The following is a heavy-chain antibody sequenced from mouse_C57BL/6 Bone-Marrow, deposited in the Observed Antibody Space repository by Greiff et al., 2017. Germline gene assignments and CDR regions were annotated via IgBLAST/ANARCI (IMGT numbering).Heavy chain of an antibody. Sequence: QVQLQQSGAELVKPGASVKLSCKASGYTFTSYWMQWVKQRPGQGLEWIGEIDPSDSYTNSNQKFKGKATLTVDTSSSTAYMQLSSLTSEDSAVYYCARGYDTTGYYYAMDYWGQGTSVTVSS. V-gene: IGHV1-50*01. J-gene: IGHJ4*01. D-gene: IGHD1-1*01. CDR2: IDPSDSYT. CDR1: GYTFTSYW. CDR3: ARGYDTTGYYYAMDY.